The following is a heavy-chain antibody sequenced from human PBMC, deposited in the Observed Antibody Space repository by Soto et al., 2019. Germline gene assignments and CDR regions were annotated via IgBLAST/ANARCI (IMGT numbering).Heavy chain of an antibody. Sequence: WETLSLTCTVSGGPISSSSYYWGWIRQPPGKGLEWIGSIYYSGSTYYNPSLKSRVTISVDTSKNQFSLKLSSVTAADTAVYYCARNNYDILTGYYPFDYWGQGTLVTAPQ. CDR3: ARNNYDILTGYYPFDY. J-gene: IGHJ4*02. CDR2: IYYSGST. CDR1: GGPISSSSYY. D-gene: IGHD3-9*01. V-gene: IGHV4-39*01.